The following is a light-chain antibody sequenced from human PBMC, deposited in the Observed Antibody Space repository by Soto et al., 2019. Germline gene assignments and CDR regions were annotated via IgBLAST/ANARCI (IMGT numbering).Light chain of an antibody. Sequence: EIVLTQSPATLSVSPGERATLSCRASQSVSGDLAWYHHKPGQAPRLLIYDASNRATGIPARFSGSGSGTDFTLTISSLEPEDFAVYYCQQRNNWPPVTFGGGTKVEIK. CDR1: QSVSGD. CDR3: QQRNNWPPVT. CDR2: DAS. V-gene: IGKV3-11*01. J-gene: IGKJ4*01.